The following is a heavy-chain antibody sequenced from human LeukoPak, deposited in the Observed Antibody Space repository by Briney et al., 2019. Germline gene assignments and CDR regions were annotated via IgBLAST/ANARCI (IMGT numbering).Heavy chain of an antibody. D-gene: IGHD6-13*01. V-gene: IGHV3-21*01. CDR2: ISSSSSYI. J-gene: IGHJ4*02. Sequence: GGSLRLSCAASGFTFSSYSMNWVRQAPGKGLEWVSSISSSSSYIYYADSVKGRFTISRDNAKNSLYLQMNSLRAEDTAVYYCARDGVPAANDYWGQRTLVTVSS. CDR3: ARDGVPAANDY. CDR1: GFTFSSYS.